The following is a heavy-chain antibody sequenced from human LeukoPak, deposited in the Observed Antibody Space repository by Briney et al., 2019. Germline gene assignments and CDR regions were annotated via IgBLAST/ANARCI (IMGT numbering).Heavy chain of an antibody. CDR3: AKARYSSSWYYFDY. CDR2: ISYDGSNK. J-gene: IGHJ4*02. V-gene: IGHV3-30*18. D-gene: IGHD6-13*01. CDR1: GFTFSSYG. Sequence: PGRSLRLSCAASGFTFSSYGMHWVRQAPGKGLEWVAVISYDGSNKYYADSVKGRFTISRDNSKNTLYLQMNSLRAEDTAVYYCAKARYSSSWYYFDYRGQGTLVTVSS.